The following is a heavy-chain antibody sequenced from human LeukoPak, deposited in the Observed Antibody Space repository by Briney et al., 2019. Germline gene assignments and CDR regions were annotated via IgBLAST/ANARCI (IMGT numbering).Heavy chain of an antibody. CDR3: ARVTMVRGVNVVDP. J-gene: IGHJ5*02. CDR1: GGSISSGGYY. D-gene: IGHD3-10*01. Sequence: SQTLSLTCTVSGGSISSGGYYWSWIRQHPEKGLEWIGYTYYSGSTYYNPSLKSRVTISVGTSKNQFSLKLSSVTAADTAVYYCARVTMVRGVNVVDPWGQGTLVTVSS. CDR2: TYYSGST. V-gene: IGHV4-31*03.